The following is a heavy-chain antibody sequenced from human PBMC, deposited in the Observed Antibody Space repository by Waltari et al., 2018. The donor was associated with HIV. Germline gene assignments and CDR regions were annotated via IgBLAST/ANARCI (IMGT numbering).Heavy chain of an antibody. Sequence: EVQLVESGGGLVQPGGSLRLSCSASGFTFSNYPIHWVRQAPGKGLEYVSAINSHEKNTYYVDSVKGRFTISRDNSKNMLYLQMRSLRAEDTALYYCVKDSGYNSSGGAFDIWGQGTMVIVSS. CDR2: INSHEKNT. CDR3: VKDSGYNSSGGAFDI. CDR1: GFTFSNYP. V-gene: IGHV3-64D*06. D-gene: IGHD3-22*01. J-gene: IGHJ3*02.